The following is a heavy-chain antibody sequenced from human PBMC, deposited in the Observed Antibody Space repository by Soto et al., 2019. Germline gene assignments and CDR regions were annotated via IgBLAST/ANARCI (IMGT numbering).Heavy chain of an antibody. D-gene: IGHD2-15*01. J-gene: IGHJ4*01. Sequence: SGPTLVNPRQTLTLTCTFSGFSLSTSGVGVGWIRQPPGKALEWLALIYWDDDKRYSPSLKSRLTITKDASKHQVVLTMTNMDPVDTATYYFAHTDFSGGSCYTRSFVYWGHALWSPSPQ. V-gene: IGHV2-5*02. CDR3: AHTDFSGGSCYTRSFVY. CDR1: GFSLSTSGVG. CDR2: IYWDDDK.